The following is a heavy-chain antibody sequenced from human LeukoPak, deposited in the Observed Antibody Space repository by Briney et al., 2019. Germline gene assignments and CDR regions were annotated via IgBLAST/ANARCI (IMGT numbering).Heavy chain of an antibody. CDR2: IIRILGTT. CDR1: GGTFSSYA. D-gene: IGHD3-22*01. V-gene: IGHV1-69*01. Sequence: ASVKVSCKASGGTFSSYAINWVRQAPGQGLEWMGGIIRILGTTNYAQKFQGRVTITADESTSTAYMELSSLRSEDTAVYYCARYSPEYDSSGYYYPKLFDYWGQGTLVTVSS. J-gene: IGHJ4*02. CDR3: ARYSPEYDSSGYYYPKLFDY.